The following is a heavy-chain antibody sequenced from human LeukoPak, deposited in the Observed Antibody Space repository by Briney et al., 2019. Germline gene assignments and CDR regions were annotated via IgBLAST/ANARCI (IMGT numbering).Heavy chain of an antibody. V-gene: IGHV3-9*01. CDR2: ISWNSGSI. J-gene: IGHJ3*02. CDR1: GFTFDDYA. D-gene: IGHD5-24*01. CDR3: AKARDGLIGDAFDI. Sequence: GGSLRLSCAASGFTFDDYAMHGVRQAPGKGLEGVLGISWNSGSIGYAASVKGRFTISRDNAKNSLYLQMNSLRAEDTALYYCAKARDGLIGDAFDIWGQGTMVTVSS.